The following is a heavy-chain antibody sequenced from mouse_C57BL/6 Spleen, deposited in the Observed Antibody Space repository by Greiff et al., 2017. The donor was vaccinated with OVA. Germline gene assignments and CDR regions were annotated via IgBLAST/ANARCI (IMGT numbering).Heavy chain of an antibody. D-gene: IGHD1-1*01. CDR2: IHPNSGST. J-gene: IGHJ2*01. CDR1: GYTFTSYW. V-gene: IGHV1-64*01. Sequence: QVQLQQPGAELVKPGASVKLSCKASGYTFTSYWMHWVKQRPGQGLEWIGMIHPNSGSTNYNEKFKSKATLTVDKSSSTAYMQLSRLTSEDSAVYYCARAITTVDFDYWGQGTTLTVSS. CDR3: ARAITTVDFDY.